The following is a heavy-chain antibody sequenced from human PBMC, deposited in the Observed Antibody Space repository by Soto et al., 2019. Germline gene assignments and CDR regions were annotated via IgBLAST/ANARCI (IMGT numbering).Heavy chain of an antibody. Sequence: VQLLESGGGLVQPGGSLRLSCAASGFTFSSYAMSWVRQAPGKGLEWVSAISGSGGSTYYADSVKGRFTISRDNSKNTLYLQMNSLRAEDTAVYYCAKDRDPARDYYYYYMDVWGKGTTVTVSS. CDR1: GFTFSSYA. V-gene: IGHV3-23*01. J-gene: IGHJ6*03. CDR2: ISGSGGST. CDR3: AKDRDPARDYYYYYMDV.